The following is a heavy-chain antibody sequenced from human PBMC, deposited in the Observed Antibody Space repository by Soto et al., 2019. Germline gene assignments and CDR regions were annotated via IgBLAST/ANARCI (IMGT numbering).Heavy chain of an antibody. CDR1: GFTFSNAW. CDR3: TTLDGDYPASAWYSYYVMDV. Sequence: EVQLVESGGGLVKPGGSLRLSCAASGFTFSNAWMNWVRQAPGKGLEWVGRIKSKTDGGTTDYAAPVKGRFTISRDDSKNTLYLQMNRLKTADTAVYYCTTLDGDYPASAWYSYYVMDVWGQGTTVTVSS. V-gene: IGHV3-15*07. J-gene: IGHJ6*02. CDR2: IKSKTDGGTT. D-gene: IGHD4-17*01.